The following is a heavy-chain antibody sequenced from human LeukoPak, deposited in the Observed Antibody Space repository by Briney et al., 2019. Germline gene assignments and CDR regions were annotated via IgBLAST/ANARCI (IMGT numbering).Heavy chain of an antibody. Sequence: SETLSLTCAVYGGSFSGYYWSWIRQPPGKGLEWFGEINHTGSSNYNPSLKSRVSISVDTSKNQFSLKLSSVTAADTAVYYCARRGRYSGSYLPLWAFDIWGQGTMVTVSS. D-gene: IGHD1-26*01. V-gene: IGHV4-34*01. CDR2: INHTGSS. J-gene: IGHJ3*02. CDR3: ARRGRYSGSYLPLWAFDI. CDR1: GGSFSGYY.